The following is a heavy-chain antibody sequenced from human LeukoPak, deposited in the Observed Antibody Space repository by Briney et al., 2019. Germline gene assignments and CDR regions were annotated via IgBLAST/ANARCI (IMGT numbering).Heavy chain of an antibody. CDR2: IFYSGST. CDR3: ARRATVTSHYFDY. D-gene: IGHD4-17*01. CDR1: GGSISSSSYY. J-gene: IGHJ4*02. Sequence: SETLSLTCTVSGGSISSSSYYWGWIRQPPGTGLEWIGSIFYSGSTYYNPSLMSRVTISVDTSKNQFSLRLSSVTAADTAVYYCARRATVTSHYFDYWGQGTLVTVSS. V-gene: IGHV4-39*01.